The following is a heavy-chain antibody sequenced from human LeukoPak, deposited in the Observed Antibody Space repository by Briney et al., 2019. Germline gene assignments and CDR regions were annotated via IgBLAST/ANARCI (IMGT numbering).Heavy chain of an antibody. Sequence: GGSLRLSCAATAFTFSSYAMHWVRQAPGKGLEWVAVIWYDGSNKYYADSVKGRFTISRDISKNTLYLQMNSLRAEDTAVYYCARHKDWTFDCWGQGTLVTVSS. CDR2: IWYDGSNK. V-gene: IGHV3-33*08. J-gene: IGHJ4*02. D-gene: IGHD3/OR15-3a*01. CDR1: AFTFSSYA. CDR3: ARHKDWTFDC.